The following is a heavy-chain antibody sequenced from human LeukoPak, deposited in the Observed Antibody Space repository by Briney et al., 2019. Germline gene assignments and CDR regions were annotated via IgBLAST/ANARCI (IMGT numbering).Heavy chain of an antibody. Sequence: ASVKVSCKASGGTFSSYAISWVRQAPGQGLEWMGGTIPIFGTANYAQKFQGRVTITADESTSTAYMELSSLRSEDTAVYYCARESAEYSSSETRPNFDYWGQGTLVTVSS. CDR1: GGTFSSYA. D-gene: IGHD6-6*01. CDR2: TIPIFGTA. V-gene: IGHV1-69*13. J-gene: IGHJ4*02. CDR3: ARESAEYSSSETRPNFDY.